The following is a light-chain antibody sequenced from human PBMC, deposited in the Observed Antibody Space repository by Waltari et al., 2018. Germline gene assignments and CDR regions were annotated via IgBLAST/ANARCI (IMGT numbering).Light chain of an antibody. CDR2: GAS. CDR1: QSVSSN. J-gene: IGKJ3*01. CDR3: QQYNNWPPLFT. Sequence: VMTQSPATLSVSPGDRATLSCRASQSVSSNLAWYQQKPGQAPRLLIYGASTRATGIPARFSGTGSGTEFTLTISSLQSEDFAVYYCQQYNNWPPLFTFGPGTKVDMK. V-gene: IGKV3D-15*01.